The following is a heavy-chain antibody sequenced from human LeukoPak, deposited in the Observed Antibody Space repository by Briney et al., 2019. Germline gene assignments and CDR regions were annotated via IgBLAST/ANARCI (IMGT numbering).Heavy chain of an antibody. V-gene: IGHV4-34*01. CDR1: GGSFSGYY. CDR2: INHSGST. J-gene: IGHJ4*02. Sequence: SETLSLTCAVYGGSFSGYYWSWIRQPPGKGLEWIGEINHSGSTNYNPSLKSRVTISVDTSKNQFSLKLSSVTAADTAVYYCARLGYSDWGQGTPVTVSS. CDR3: ARLGYSD. D-gene: IGHD2-15*01.